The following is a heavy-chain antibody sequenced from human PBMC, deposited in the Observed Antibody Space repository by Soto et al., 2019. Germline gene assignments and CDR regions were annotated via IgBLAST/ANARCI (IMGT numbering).Heavy chain of an antibody. CDR3: ARDLSAGAGLPYYYYYGMDV. J-gene: IGHJ6*02. D-gene: IGHD6-13*01. Sequence: SVKLSCKASGGTFSSYANSWVRQAPEQRIEWVGGIIPIFATANYAQKFQGRVTITADKSTSTAYMELSSLRSEDTAVYYCARDLSAGAGLPYYYYYGMDVWGQRSTVTVSS. V-gene: IGHV1-69*06. CDR2: IIPIFATA. CDR1: GGTFSSYA.